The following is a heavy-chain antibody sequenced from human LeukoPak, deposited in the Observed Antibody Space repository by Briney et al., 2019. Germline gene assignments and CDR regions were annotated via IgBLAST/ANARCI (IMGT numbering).Heavy chain of an antibody. CDR3: ARERLYSSSLFDY. D-gene: IGHD6-13*01. Sequence: PGGSLRLSCAASGFTFSSYWMSWVRQAPGKGLEWVANIKQDGSEKYYVDSVKGRFTISRDNAKNSLYLQMNSLRAEDTAVYYCARERLYSSSLFDYWGQGTLVTVSS. J-gene: IGHJ4*02. CDR1: GFTFSSYW. CDR2: IKQDGSEK. V-gene: IGHV3-7*01.